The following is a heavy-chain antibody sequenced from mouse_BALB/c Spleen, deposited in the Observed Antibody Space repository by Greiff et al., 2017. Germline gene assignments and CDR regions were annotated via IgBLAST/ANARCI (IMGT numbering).Heavy chain of an antibody. D-gene: IGHD1-1*01. V-gene: IGHV5-4*02. Sequence: EVKLVESGGGLVKPGGSLKLSCAASGFTFSSYAMYWVRQTPEKRLEWVATISDGGSYTYYPDSVKGRFTISRDNAKNNLYLQMSSLKSEDTAMYYCARAHYYGPNDYWGQGTTLTVSS. CDR2: ISDGGSYT. CDR1: GFTFSSYA. J-gene: IGHJ2*01. CDR3: ARAHYYGPNDY.